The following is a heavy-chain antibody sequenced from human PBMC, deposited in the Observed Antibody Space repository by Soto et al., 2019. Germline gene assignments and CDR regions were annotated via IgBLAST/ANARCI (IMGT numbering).Heavy chain of an antibody. CDR2: IYPGDSDS. V-gene: IGHV5-51*01. Sequence: GESLKISCEGSGYTFTTYWVAWVRQMPGKGLEWVGSIYPGDSDSGYNPSVQGQVTISADRSISTAYLQWNSLKASDTAMYFCARHKGYCSSTSCYGMDVWGQGTTVTVSS. J-gene: IGHJ6*02. CDR3: ARHKGYCSSTSCYGMDV. CDR1: GYTFTTYW. D-gene: IGHD2-15*01.